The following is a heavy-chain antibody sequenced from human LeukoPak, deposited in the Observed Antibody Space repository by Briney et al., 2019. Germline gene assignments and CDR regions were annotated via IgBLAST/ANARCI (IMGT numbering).Heavy chain of an antibody. Sequence: PGRSLRLSCAASGFTFNSYGIHWVRQAPGKGLEWVAVISYDGSNKYYADSVKGRFTISRDNSKNTLYLQMNSLRAEDTAVYYCAKPNCNSATCLIWSPSYFDYWGQGTLVTVSS. D-gene: IGHD2-2*01. CDR2: ISYDGSNK. V-gene: IGHV3-30*18. CDR1: GFTFNSYG. J-gene: IGHJ4*02. CDR3: AKPNCNSATCLIWSPSYFDY.